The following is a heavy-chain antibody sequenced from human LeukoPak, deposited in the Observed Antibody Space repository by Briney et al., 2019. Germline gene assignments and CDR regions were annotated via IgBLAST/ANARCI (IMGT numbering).Heavy chain of an antibody. D-gene: IGHD6-19*01. CDR1: GYSFANYW. CDR2: IYPGDSDT. CDR3: ARREGGWYLDY. V-gene: IGHV5-51*01. Sequence: GGSLKISCKGSGYSFANYWIGWVRQMPGKGLEWMGIIYPGDSDTRYSPSFQGQVTISADKSISTAYLQWSSLKASDTAVYYCARREGGWYLDYWGQGTLVTVSS. J-gene: IGHJ4*02.